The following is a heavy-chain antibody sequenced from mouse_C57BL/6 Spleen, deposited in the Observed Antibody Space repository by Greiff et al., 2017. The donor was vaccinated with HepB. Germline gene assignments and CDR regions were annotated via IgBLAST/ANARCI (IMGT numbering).Heavy chain of an antibody. CDR3: ARSPQLGREWYFDG. CDR1: GFTFTDYY. V-gene: IGHV7-3*01. Sequence: EVQLVESGGGLVQPGGSLSLSCAASGFTFTDYYMSWVRQPPGKALEWLGFIRNKANGYTTEYSASVKGRFTISRDNSQSILYLQMNALRAEDSATYYCARSPQLGREWYFDGWGTGTTVTVSS. CDR2: IRNKANGYTT. D-gene: IGHD4-1*02. J-gene: IGHJ1*03.